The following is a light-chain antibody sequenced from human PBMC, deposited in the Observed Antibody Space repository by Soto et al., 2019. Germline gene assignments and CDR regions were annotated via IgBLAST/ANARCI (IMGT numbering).Light chain of an antibody. CDR1: QSVSNNY. J-gene: IGKJ5*01. CDR3: QQYGISPIT. Sequence: EIVLTQSPGTLSLSPGEGATLSCRASQSVSNNYLAWYQQKPGQAPRLLIYGASSRATGIPDRFSGSGSGTDFTLTISRLEPEDFAVYYCQQYGISPITFGQGTRLEMK. V-gene: IGKV3-20*01. CDR2: GAS.